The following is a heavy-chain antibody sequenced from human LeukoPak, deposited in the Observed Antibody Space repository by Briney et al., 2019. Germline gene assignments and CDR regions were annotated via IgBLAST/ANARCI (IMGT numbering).Heavy chain of an antibody. Sequence: PSETLSVTCTVSGYSISSGYYWGWIRQPPGKGLEWIGSIYHSGSTYYNPSLKSRVTISVDTSKNQFSLKLSSVTAADTAVYYCARALTVTRDYWGQGTLVTVSS. CDR1: GYSISSGYY. CDR3: ARALTVTRDY. CDR2: IYHSGST. D-gene: IGHD4-17*01. V-gene: IGHV4-38-2*02. J-gene: IGHJ4*02.